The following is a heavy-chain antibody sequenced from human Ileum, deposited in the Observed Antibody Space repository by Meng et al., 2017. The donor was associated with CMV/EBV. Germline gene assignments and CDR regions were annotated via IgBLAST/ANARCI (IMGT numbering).Heavy chain of an antibody. CDR2: ISGGATNT. Sequence: EVRLVESGGGLVKPGGSLRISCAASGFTFRTFSMNWVRQAPGKGLEWVSVISGGATNTYYADSVKGRFTISRDNSKNTLYLQMNSLRDEDTALYYCASEMSTIRAFEYWGQGALVTVSS. V-gene: IGHV3-23*04. J-gene: IGHJ4*02. D-gene: IGHD5-24*01. CDR1: GFTFRTFS. CDR3: ASEMSTIRAFEY.